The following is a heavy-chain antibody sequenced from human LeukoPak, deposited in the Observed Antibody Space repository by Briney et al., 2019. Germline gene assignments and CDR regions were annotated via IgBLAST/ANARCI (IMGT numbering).Heavy chain of an antibody. CDR1: GFTFCSYW. D-gene: IGHD2-15*01. V-gene: IGHV3-74*01. CDR2: INSEGRST. Sequence: GGSLRLSCAASGFTFCSYWMHWVRQAPGEGLGWVSRINSEGRSTSYADSGRGGFTISRDNAKNTLYLQMNSLRAEDTAVYYCARRGGGSSGGMDVWGQGTTVTVSS. CDR3: ARRGGGSSGGMDV. J-gene: IGHJ6*02.